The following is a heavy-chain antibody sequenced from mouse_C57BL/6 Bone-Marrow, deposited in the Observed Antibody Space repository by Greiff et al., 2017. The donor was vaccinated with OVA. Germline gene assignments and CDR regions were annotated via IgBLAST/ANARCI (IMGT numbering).Heavy chain of an antibody. J-gene: IGHJ2*01. CDR2: IDPSDSYT. CDR3: ARGNYYGSSYVLDY. CDR1: GYTFTSYW. V-gene: IGHV1-69*01. Sequence: VQLQQPGAELVMPGGSVKLSCKASGYTFTSYWMSLVKQRPGQGLEWIGEIDPSDSYTNYNQKFKGKSTLSVDKSSSTAYMQLSSLTSEDSAVYYCARGNYYGSSYVLDYWGQGTTLTVSS. D-gene: IGHD1-1*01.